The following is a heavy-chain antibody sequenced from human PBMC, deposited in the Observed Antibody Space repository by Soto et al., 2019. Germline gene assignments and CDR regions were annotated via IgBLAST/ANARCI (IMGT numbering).Heavy chain of an antibody. V-gene: IGHV4-30-4*01. CDR2: ISHSGNT. Sequence: QVQLQESRPGLVNPSQTLSITCTVSGGYISSGGYSWRWIRQPPEKGLEWIGYISHSGNTYYNTPLGSRISLSGDTSKNPFSLQVTSVTAAYTAVYYCVREVKYYSSLSDGFDTWGQGTLVAVSS. D-gene: IGHD6-6*01. CDR1: GGYISSGGYS. CDR3: VREVKYYSSLSDGFDT. J-gene: IGHJ5*02.